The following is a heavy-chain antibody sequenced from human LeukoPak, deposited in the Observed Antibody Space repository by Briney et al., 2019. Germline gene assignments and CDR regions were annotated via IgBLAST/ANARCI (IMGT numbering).Heavy chain of an antibody. CDR2: ISGSRDFI. D-gene: IGHD1-26*01. CDR1: GFTFNVYA. J-gene: IGHJ4*02. CDR3: VRALVGAAFDT. Sequence: PGGSLRLSCAASGFTFNVYAMHWVRQVPGKGPEWISSISGSRDFIYYADSVKGRFTISRDNAKNSLYLDMNSLRVEDTAVYFCVRALVGAAFDTWGQGALVTVSS. V-gene: IGHV3-21*06.